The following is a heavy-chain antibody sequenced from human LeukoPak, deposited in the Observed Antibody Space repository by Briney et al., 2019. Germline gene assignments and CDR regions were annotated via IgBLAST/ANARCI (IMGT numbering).Heavy chain of an antibody. D-gene: IGHD3-3*01. CDR3: ARDRQNKDLWSGGDY. CDR1: GFTFSDYW. Sequence: GGSLRLSCAASGFTFSDYWMSWVRQAPGKGLEWVANIKQHGSEEYYVDSVKGRFTISRDNAKNSVYLQMNSLRAEDTAVYYCARDRQNKDLWSGGDYWGQGTLVTVSS. J-gene: IGHJ4*02. CDR2: IKQHGSEE. V-gene: IGHV3-7*01.